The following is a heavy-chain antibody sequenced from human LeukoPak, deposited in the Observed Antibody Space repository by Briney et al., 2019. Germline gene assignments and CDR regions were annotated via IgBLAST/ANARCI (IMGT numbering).Heavy chain of an antibody. V-gene: IGHV3-7*01. CDR3: ARGRWSTGLDY. D-gene: IGHD1-14*01. Sequence: GGSLRLSCAASGFTFSSYWMTWVRQAPGKGLEWVANIRQDGSEKYYVDSVKGRFTISRDNAKNSVYLQMNSLRAEDTAVYYCARGRWSTGLDYWGQGTLVTVSS. CDR1: GFTFSSYW. CDR2: IRQDGSEK. J-gene: IGHJ4*02.